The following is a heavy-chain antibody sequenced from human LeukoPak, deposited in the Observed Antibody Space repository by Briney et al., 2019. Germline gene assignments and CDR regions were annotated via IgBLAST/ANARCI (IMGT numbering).Heavy chain of an antibody. CDR2: ISYDGSNK. Sequence: PGGSLRLSCAASGFTFSSYGMHWVRQAPGKGLEWVAVISYDGSNKYYADSVKGRFTIFRDNSKNTLYLQMNSLRAEDTAVYYCARGSGYSGYDAVDYWGQGTLVTVSS. CDR3: ARGSGYSGYDAVDY. V-gene: IGHV3-30*03. D-gene: IGHD5-12*01. J-gene: IGHJ4*02. CDR1: GFTFSSYG.